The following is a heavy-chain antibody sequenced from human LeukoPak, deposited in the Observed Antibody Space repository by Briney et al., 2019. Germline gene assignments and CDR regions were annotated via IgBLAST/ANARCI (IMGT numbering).Heavy chain of an antibody. CDR3: ARGRYGSGSYYNPNYNWFDP. CDR1: GYTFTSYD. V-gene: IGHV1-8*01. Sequence: ASVKVSCKXSGYTFTSYDINWVRQATGQGLEWMGWMNPNSGNTGYAQKFQGRVTMTRNTSISTAYVELSSLRSEDTAVYYCARGRYGSGSYYNPNYNWFDPWGQGTLVTVSS. J-gene: IGHJ5*02. D-gene: IGHD3-10*01. CDR2: MNPNSGNT.